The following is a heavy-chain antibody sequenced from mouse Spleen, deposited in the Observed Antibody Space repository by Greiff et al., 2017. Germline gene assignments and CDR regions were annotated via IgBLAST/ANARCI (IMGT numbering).Heavy chain of an antibody. J-gene: IGHJ4*01. V-gene: IGHV1-80*01. D-gene: IGHD2-1*01. CDR3: ARGGGNYVGYYAMDY. CDR2: IYPGDGDT. CDR1: GYAFSSYW. Sequence: VQLQQSGAELVKPGASVKISCKASGYAFSSYWMNWVKQRPGKGLEWIGQIYPGDGDTNYNGKFKGKATLTADKSSSTAYMQLSSLTSEDSAVYFCARGGGNYVGYYAMDYWGQGTSVTVSS.